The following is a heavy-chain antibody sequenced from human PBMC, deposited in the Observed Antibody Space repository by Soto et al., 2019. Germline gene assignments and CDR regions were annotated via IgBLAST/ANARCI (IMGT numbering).Heavy chain of an antibody. Sequence: QITLKESGPPLVKPTQTLTLTCTVSGFSVSSSGEGVGWIRQPPGKALEWLALMYWDDDKRYSPSLKSRLPHSTDTFKCQVVLTLTNMDPVYTAPYSCARIAPKIVSAGGHGGFAFWGHGTLVTFSA. CDR2: MYWDDDK. CDR1: GFSVSSSGEG. V-gene: IGHV2-5*02. D-gene: IGHD2-21*01. CDR3: ARIAPKIVSAGGHGGFAF. J-gene: IGHJ4*01.